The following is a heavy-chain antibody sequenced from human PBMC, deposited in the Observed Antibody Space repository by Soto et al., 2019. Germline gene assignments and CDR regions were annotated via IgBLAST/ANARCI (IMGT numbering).Heavy chain of an antibody. CDR3: AHALGYCSGGSCYSGSYYYYYMDV. J-gene: IGHJ6*03. CDR1: GFSLSTNGVG. Sequence: QITLKESGPTLVKPTQTLTLTCTFSGFSLSTNGVGVGWIRQPPGKALEWLALIYWDDDKRYSPSLKSRLTITKDTSKNQVVLTMTNMDPVDTATYYCAHALGYCSGGSCYSGSYYYYYMDVWGKGTTVTVSS. V-gene: IGHV2-5*02. D-gene: IGHD2-15*01. CDR2: IYWDDDK.